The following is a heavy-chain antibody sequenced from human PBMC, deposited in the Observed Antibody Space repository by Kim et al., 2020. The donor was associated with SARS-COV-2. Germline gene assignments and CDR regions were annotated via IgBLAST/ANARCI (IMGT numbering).Heavy chain of an antibody. D-gene: IGHD3-22*01. CDR1: GYTFTSYY. CDR3: ARSLWGYYDSSGQYTTLGY. CDR2: INPSGGST. J-gene: IGHJ4*02. V-gene: IGHV1-46*01. Sequence: ASVKVSCKASGYTFTSYYMHWVRQAPGQGLEWMGIINPSGGSTSYAQKFQGRVTMTRDTSTSTVYMELSSLRSEDTAVYYCARSLWGYYDSSGQYTTLGYWGQGTLVTVSS.